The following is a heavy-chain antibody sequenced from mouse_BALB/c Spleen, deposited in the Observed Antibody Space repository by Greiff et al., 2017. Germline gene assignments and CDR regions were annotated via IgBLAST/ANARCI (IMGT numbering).Heavy chain of an antibody. D-gene: IGHD1-1*01. V-gene: IGHV3-8*02. CDR2: ISYSGST. CDR3: ASLYYGSGGSWYFDV. CDR1: GDSITSGY. Sequence: EVQLQESGPSLVKPSQTLSLTCSVTGDSITSGYWNWIRKFPGNKLEYMGYISYSGSTYYNPSLKSRISITRDTSKNQYYLQLNSVTTEDTATYYCASLYYGSGGSWYFDVWGAGTTVTVSS. J-gene: IGHJ1*01.